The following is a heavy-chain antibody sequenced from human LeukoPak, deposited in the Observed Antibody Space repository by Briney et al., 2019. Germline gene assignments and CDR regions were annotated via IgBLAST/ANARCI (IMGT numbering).Heavy chain of an antibody. CDR2: IYYCLST. V-gene: IGHV4-59*01. CDR3: ARSERYNSGWYFYFDY. CDR1: VGSISTYY. D-gene: IGHD6-19*01. J-gene: IGHJ4*02. Sequence: SETLSLTCTVSVGSISTYYCSWIRKHPPKGLEWLGYIYYCLSTNDNPPLKSRVTISVDTSKNQYSLNLSSVAAADTAGYYCARSERYNSGWYFYFDYWGQRTLVTVPS.